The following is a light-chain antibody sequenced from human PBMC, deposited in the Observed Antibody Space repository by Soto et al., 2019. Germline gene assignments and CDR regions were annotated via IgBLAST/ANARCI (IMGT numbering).Light chain of an antibody. J-gene: IGLJ1*01. V-gene: IGLV1-40*01. CDR3: GTWDTSLGARGL. Sequence: QSVLTQPPSVSGAPGQRVTISCTGSSSNIGAGYDVHWYQQLPGTASKLLIYGNSNRPSGVPDRFSGSKSGTSATLAITGLQTGDEADYYCGTWDTSLGARGLFGTGTKVTVL. CDR2: GNS. CDR1: SSNIGAGYD.